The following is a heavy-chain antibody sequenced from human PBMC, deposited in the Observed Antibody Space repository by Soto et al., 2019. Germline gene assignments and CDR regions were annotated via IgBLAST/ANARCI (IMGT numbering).Heavy chain of an antibody. V-gene: IGHV4-34*01. CDR1: GGSLSGYY. J-gene: IGHJ4*02. CDR3: ARWSYYFDY. Sequence: KPSETLSLTCAVYGGSLSGYYWSWIRQPPGKGLEWIGEINHSGSTNYNPSLKSRVTISVDTSKNQFSLKLSSVTAADTAVYYCARWSYYFDYWGQGTLVTVSS. CDR2: INHSGST.